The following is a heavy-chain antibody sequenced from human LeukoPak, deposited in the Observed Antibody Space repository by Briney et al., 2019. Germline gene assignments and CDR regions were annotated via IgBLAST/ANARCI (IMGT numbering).Heavy chain of an antibody. J-gene: IGHJ3*02. CDR1: GFTFSTYA. D-gene: IGHD7-27*01. CDR2: ITHTGGTT. V-gene: IGHV3-23*01. CDR3: AKDRLGIGPGAFDI. Sequence: GGSLRLSCAASGFTFSTYAMTWVRQAPGKGLEWVSTITHTGGTTYYADSVRGRFTISRDNSKNTLYLQMNSLRAEDTAVYYCAKDRLGIGPGAFDIWGQGTMVTVSS.